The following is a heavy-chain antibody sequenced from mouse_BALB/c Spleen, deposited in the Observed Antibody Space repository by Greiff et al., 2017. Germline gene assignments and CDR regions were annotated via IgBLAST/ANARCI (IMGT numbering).Heavy chain of an antibody. J-gene: IGHJ3*01. CDR2: ILPGSGST. CDR3: ARSSTMITSRFAY. V-gene: IGHV1-9*01. CDR1: GYTFSSYW. Sequence: VQLQQSGAELMKPGASVKISCKATGYTFSSYWIEWVKQRPGHGLEWIGEILPGSGSTNYNEKFKGKATFTADTSSNTAYMQLSSLTSEDSAVYYCARSSTMITSRFAYWGQGTLVTVSA. D-gene: IGHD2-4*01.